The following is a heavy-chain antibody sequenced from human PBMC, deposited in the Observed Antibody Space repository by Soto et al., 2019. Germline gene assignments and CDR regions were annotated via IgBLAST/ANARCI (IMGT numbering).Heavy chain of an antibody. J-gene: IGHJ6*02. V-gene: IGHV3-21*04. Sequence: GGSLRLSCAASGFTFSSYSMNWVRQAPGKGLEWVSSISSSSSYIYYADSVKGRFTISRDNAKNSLYLQMNSLRDEDTAIYYCAREGRSNNRRAYAMDVWGQGTTVTVSS. D-gene: IGHD1-1*01. CDR2: ISSSSSYI. CDR1: GFTFSSYS. CDR3: AREGRSNNRRAYAMDV.